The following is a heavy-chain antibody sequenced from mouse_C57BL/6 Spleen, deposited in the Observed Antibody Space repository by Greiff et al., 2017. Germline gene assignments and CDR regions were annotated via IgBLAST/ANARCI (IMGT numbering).Heavy chain of an antibody. CDR1: GYTFTSYW. V-gene: IGHV1-69*01. D-gene: IGHD1-1*01. Sequence: VQLQQSGAELVMPGASVKLSCKASGYTFTSYWMHWVKQRPGQGLEWIGEIDPSDSYTNYNQTFKGKSTLTVDKSSSTAYMQLSSLTSEDSAVYYCAPGYGSSSYAMDYWGQGTSVTVSS. J-gene: IGHJ4*01. CDR2: IDPSDSYT. CDR3: APGYGSSSYAMDY.